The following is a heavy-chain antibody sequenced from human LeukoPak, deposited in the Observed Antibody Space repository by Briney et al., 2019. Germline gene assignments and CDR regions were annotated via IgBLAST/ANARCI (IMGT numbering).Heavy chain of an antibody. CDR3: ARARDGHINNWFDP. CDR1: GASITSFY. Sequence: PSETLSLTCAVSGASITSFYWSWIRQPPGKRLEWIGYIYHSGITNYSPSLKSRVTISVDTSKSQFSLKLSSVTTADTAVYYCARARDGHINNWFDPWGQGTLVTVSS. CDR2: IYHSGIT. D-gene: IGHD5-24*01. V-gene: IGHV4-59*01. J-gene: IGHJ5*02.